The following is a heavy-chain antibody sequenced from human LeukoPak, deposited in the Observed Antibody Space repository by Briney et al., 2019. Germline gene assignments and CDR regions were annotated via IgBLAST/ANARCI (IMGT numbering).Heavy chain of an antibody. CDR1: GYTFTSYD. D-gene: IGHD2-2*01. CDR2: INPNSGGT. CDR3: ARSTSRWFFDY. J-gene: IGHJ4*02. V-gene: IGHV1-2*02. Sequence: ASVKVSCKASGYTFTSYDINWVRQAPGQGLEWMGWINPNSGGTNYAQKFQGRVTMTRDTSISTAYMELSRLRSDDTAVYYCARSTSRWFFDYWGQGTLVTVSS.